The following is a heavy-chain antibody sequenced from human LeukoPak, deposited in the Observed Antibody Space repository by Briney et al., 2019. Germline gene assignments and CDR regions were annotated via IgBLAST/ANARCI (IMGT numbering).Heavy chain of an antibody. CDR2: ISSSGSTI. Sequence: GGSLRLSCAASGFTFSDYYMNWIRQAPGKGLEWVSYISSSGSTIYYADSVKGRFTISRDNAKNSLYLQMNSLRAEDTAVYYCARDRASGWPENWFDPWGQGTLVTVSS. D-gene: IGHD6-19*01. V-gene: IGHV3-11*04. J-gene: IGHJ5*02. CDR3: ARDRASGWPENWFDP. CDR1: GFTFSDYY.